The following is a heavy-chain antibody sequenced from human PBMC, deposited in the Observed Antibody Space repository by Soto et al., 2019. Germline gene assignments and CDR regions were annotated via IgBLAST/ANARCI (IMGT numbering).Heavy chain of an antibody. CDR2: INHSGST. CDR1: GGSFSGYY. Sequence: QVQLQQWGAGLLKPSETLSLTCAVYGGSFSGYYWSWIRQPPGKGLEWIGEINHSGSTNYNPSLKSRVTISVDTSKNQFSLKMSSVTAADTAVYYCARDRKGIAAAGGLYYFDYWGQGTLVTVSS. J-gene: IGHJ4*02. D-gene: IGHD6-13*01. CDR3: ARDRKGIAAAGGLYYFDY. V-gene: IGHV4-34*01.